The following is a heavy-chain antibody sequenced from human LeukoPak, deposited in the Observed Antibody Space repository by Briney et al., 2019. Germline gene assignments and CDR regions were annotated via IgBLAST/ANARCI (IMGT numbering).Heavy chain of an antibody. Sequence: GGSLRLSCTASGFTFGDYAMSWFRQAPGKGLEWVSSISSSSSYIYYADSVKGRFTISRDNAKNSLYLQMNSLRAEDTAVYYCARDPALDTAMDGYDYWGQGTLVTVSS. CDR2: ISSSSSYI. J-gene: IGHJ4*02. D-gene: IGHD5-18*01. CDR1: GFTFGDYA. CDR3: ARDPALDTAMDGYDY. V-gene: IGHV3-21*01.